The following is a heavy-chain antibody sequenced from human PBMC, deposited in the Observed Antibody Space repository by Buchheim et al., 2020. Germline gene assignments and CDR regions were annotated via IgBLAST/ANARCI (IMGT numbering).Heavy chain of an antibody. D-gene: IGHD3-3*01. V-gene: IGHV3-23*01. CDR2: ISASGGST. CDR1: GFTFSSYA. CDR3: AKTTFGVTKLENDSFHMDV. Sequence: EVQLLESGGGLVQPGGSLRLSCAASGFTFSSYAMSWVRQAPGKGLEWVSSISASGGSTYYSDSVKGRFSVSRDNSKGTLYAQMNSLRVDDTALYYCAKTTFGVTKLENDSFHMDVWGKGTT. J-gene: IGHJ6*03.